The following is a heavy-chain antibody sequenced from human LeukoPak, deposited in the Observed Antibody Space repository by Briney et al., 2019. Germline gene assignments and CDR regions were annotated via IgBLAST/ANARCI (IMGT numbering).Heavy chain of an antibody. V-gene: IGHV3-23*01. CDR2: ISGSGGST. Sequence: GGSLRLSCAASGFTFSSYAMSWVRQAPGNGLEWVSAISGSGGSTYYADSVKGRFTISRDNSKNTLYLQMNSLRAEDTAVYYCAKGSRYYYDSSGYYSNFQHWGQGTLVTVSS. CDR1: GFTFSSYA. D-gene: IGHD3-22*01. CDR3: AKGSRYYYDSSGYYSNFQH. J-gene: IGHJ1*01.